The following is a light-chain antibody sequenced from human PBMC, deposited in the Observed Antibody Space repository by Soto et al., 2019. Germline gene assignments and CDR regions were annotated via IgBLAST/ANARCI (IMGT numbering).Light chain of an antibody. CDR2: EGS. Sequence: QSALTQPASVSGSPGQSLTISCTGTSSDVGSSNFVSWYQQHPGKAPKLIIYEGSRRPSGVSGRFSGSKSGNAASLTISGLQAEDDADYYCCSFPGSSIFYVFGTGTKLTVL. V-gene: IGLV2-23*01. CDR1: SSDVGSSNF. J-gene: IGLJ1*01. CDR3: CSFPGSSIFYV.